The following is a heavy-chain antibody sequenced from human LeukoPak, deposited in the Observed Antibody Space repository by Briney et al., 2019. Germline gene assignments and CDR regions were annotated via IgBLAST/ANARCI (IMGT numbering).Heavy chain of an antibody. J-gene: IGHJ4*02. CDR1: GYTFTSCD. D-gene: IGHD7-27*01. Sequence: GASVKISCKASGYTFTSCDFNCMRQATGQWLEWMGWMKSNNGHTGYAQKFQGRVTMTRDTSISTAYMELSSLTFEDTAVYYCARGPPNWGMVGYWGQGTLVTVSS. CDR3: ARGPPNWGMVGY. V-gene: IGHV1-8*01. CDR2: MKSNNGHT.